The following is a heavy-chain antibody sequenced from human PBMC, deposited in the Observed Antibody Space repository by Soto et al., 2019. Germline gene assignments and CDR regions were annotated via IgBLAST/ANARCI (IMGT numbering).Heavy chain of an antibody. CDR1: GYSFTSYW. CDR3: ATLGYCSSTSCYMGHYYYYGMDV. Sequence: GESLKISCKGSGYSFTSYWISWVRQMPGKGLEWMGRIDPSDSYTNYSPSFQGHVTISADKSISTAYLQWSSLKASDTAMYYCATLGYCSSTSCYMGHYYYYGMDVWGQGTTVTVSS. J-gene: IGHJ6*02. V-gene: IGHV5-10-1*01. D-gene: IGHD2-2*02. CDR2: IDPSDSYT.